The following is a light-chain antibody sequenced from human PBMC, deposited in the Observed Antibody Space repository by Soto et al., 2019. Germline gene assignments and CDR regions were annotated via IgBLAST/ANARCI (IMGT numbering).Light chain of an antibody. CDR3: QHGYSTPLT. Sequence: DIQMTQSPSSLSASVGYRVTITCRASQSISTYLHWYQQKPGKAPNLLIYAASTLQSGVPSRFSGSGSGTDFTLTISSLQPEDFATYFCQHGYSTPLTFGGGTKVDIK. CDR1: QSISTY. V-gene: IGKV1-39*01. J-gene: IGKJ4*01. CDR2: AAS.